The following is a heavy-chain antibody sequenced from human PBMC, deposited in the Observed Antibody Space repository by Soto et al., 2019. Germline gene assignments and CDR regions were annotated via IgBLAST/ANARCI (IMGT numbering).Heavy chain of an antibody. CDR2: TYYRSKWYN. Sequence: PSQTLSLTCVISGDSVSSNSAAWNWIRQSPSRGLEWLGRTYYRSKWYNDYAVSVKSRITINPDTSKNQFSLQLNSVTPEGTAVYYCARDRPRDIVVVPAAIASNWFDPWGQGTLVTVSS. V-gene: IGHV6-1*01. CDR3: ARDRPRDIVVVPAAIASNWFDP. D-gene: IGHD2-2*01. J-gene: IGHJ5*02. CDR1: GDSVSSNSAA.